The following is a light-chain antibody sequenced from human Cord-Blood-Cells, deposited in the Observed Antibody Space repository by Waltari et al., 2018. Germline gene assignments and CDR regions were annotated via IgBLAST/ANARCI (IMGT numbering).Light chain of an antibody. CDR1: QSVLYSSNNKNY. Sequence: DTVMTQSPDSLGVSMGERATINGKSSQSVLYSSNNKNYLAWYQQKPGQPPKLLIYGASTRESGVPDRFSGSGSGTDFTLTISSLQAEDVAVYYCQQYYSTPLTFGGGTKVEIK. CDR3: QQYYSTPLT. J-gene: IGKJ4*01. V-gene: IGKV4-1*01. CDR2: GAS.